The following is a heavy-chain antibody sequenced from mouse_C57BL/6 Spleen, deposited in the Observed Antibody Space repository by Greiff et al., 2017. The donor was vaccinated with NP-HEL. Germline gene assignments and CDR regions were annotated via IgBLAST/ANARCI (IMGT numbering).Heavy chain of an antibody. D-gene: IGHD1-1*01. CDR2: INPNNGGT. J-gene: IGHJ2*01. Sequence: VQLQQSGPELVKPGASVKISCKASGYTFTDYYMNWVKQSHGKSLEWIGDINPNNGGTSYNQKFKGKATLTVDKSSSTAYMELRSLTSEDSAVYYCARIYGSTFDYWGQGTTLTVSS. CDR3: ARIYGSTFDY. V-gene: IGHV1-26*01. CDR1: GYTFTDYY.